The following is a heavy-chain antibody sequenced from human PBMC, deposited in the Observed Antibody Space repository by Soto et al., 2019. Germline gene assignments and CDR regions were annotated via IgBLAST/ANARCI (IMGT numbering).Heavy chain of an antibody. D-gene: IGHD5-18*01. Sequence: GGSLRLSSAASGFTFSNCPMIWICQAPGKGHEWVSAISSGGTYTDYADSVKRRFTRSRDNSKNMLYLQMNSLRAEDTAVYHCAKESSGYNYGFCNYFDYWGQGTLVTVSS. CDR3: AKESSGYNYGFCNYFDY. CDR1: GFTFSNCP. CDR2: ISSGGTYT. J-gene: IGHJ4*02. V-gene: IGHV3-23*01.